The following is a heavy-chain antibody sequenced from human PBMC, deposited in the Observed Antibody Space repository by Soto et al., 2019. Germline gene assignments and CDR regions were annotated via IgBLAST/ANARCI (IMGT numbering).Heavy chain of an antibody. J-gene: IGHJ3*02. CDR2: IYYSGST. CDR1: GGSISSYH. V-gene: IGHV4-59*01. Sequence: PSETLSLTCTVSGGSISSYHWSWIRQPPGKGLEWIGYIYYSGSTNYNPSLKSRVTISVDTSKNQFSLKLSSVTAADTAVYYCARVRPVAGHNDAFDIWGQGTMVTVSS. D-gene: IGHD6-19*01. CDR3: ARVRPVAGHNDAFDI.